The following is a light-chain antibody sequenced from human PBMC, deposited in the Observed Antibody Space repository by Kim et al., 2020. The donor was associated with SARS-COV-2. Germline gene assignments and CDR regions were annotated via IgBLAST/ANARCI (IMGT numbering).Light chain of an antibody. CDR3: GADHGSGSNFVYV. CDR2: VGTGGIVG. Sequence: GTLSSGYNKYKVDWYQQRPGKGPRFVMRVGTGGIVGSKGDGIPDRFSVLGSGLNRYLTIKNIQEEDESDYHCGADHGSGSNFVYVFGTGTRVTVL. CDR1: SGYNKYK. V-gene: IGLV9-49*01. J-gene: IGLJ1*01.